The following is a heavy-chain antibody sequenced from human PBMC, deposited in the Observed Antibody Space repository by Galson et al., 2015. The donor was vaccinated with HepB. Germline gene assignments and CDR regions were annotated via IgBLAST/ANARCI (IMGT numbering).Heavy chain of an antibody. Sequence: SLRLSCAASGFTFNNYGMSWVRQAPGEGLEWVSRIDNRGDFTYYADSVKGRFTISRDNSKNTLYLHMNGLRAEDTATYYCAKEPWEGSAYDMWGQGTMVTVSS. CDR2: IDNRGDFT. CDR1: GFTFNNYG. J-gene: IGHJ3*02. V-gene: IGHV3-23*01. CDR3: AKEPWEGSAYDM. D-gene: IGHD1-26*01.